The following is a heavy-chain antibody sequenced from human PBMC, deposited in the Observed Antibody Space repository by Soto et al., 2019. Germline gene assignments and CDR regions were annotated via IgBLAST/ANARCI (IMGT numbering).Heavy chain of an antibody. CDR2: ISYDGSNK. CDR1: GFTFSSYG. Sequence: QVQLVESGGGVVQPGRSLRLSCAASGFTFSSYGMHWVRQAPGKGLEWVAVISYDGSNKYYADSVKGRFTISRDNCKNTLYLQMNSLRAEDTAVYYCAKPHYDVSSGYYHGVVGDYWGQGTLVTVSS. CDR3: AKPHYDVSSGYYHGVVGDY. J-gene: IGHJ4*02. V-gene: IGHV3-30*18. D-gene: IGHD3-3*01.